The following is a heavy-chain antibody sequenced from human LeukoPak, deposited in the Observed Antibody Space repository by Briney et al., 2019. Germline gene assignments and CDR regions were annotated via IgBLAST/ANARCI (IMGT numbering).Heavy chain of an antibody. Sequence: PSETLSLTCTVSGYSISSGFYWGWIRQPPGQGLGLEWIGSIRHSGNTYYNPSLKSRVTISVDTSKNQFSLKLTSVTAADTAVYYCARAYRNYDSGGFDYWGQGTLVTVSS. V-gene: IGHV4-38-2*02. CDR3: ARAYRNYDSGGFDY. CDR2: IRHSGNT. D-gene: IGHD1-14*01. CDR1: GYSISSGFY. J-gene: IGHJ4*02.